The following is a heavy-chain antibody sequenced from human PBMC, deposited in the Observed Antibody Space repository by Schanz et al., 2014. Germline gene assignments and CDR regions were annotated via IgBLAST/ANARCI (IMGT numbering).Heavy chain of an antibody. CDR1: GYIFINSG. J-gene: IGHJ4*02. Sequence: QIQLVQSGPEVKKPGATVKVSCKASGYIFINSGISWVRQAPGQGLEWMGWISVYNHNKEYDQKFQGRVTMTTDTCASTAYMALTDLRSDDTDVYYCARDRRFFDRDDLYYFDSWGQGTLVIVSS. CDR3: ARDRRFFDRDDLYYFDS. D-gene: IGHD3-3*01. V-gene: IGHV1-18*01. CDR2: ISVYNHNK.